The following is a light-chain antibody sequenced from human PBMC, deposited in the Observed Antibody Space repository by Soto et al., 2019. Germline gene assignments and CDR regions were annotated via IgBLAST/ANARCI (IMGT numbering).Light chain of an antibody. V-gene: IGKV2-24*01. CDR2: KVS. Sequence: EIVMTQTPLFLPVTLGQPASISCKSSQSLVASDGNMYLNWLHQRPGQPPRLLIYKVSKRFSGVPDRFSGSGAGTDFTLHIRRVEAEDVGIYFCMQATQLRTFGQGTRLEI. CDR3: MQATQLRT. J-gene: IGKJ5*01. CDR1: QSLVASDGNMY.